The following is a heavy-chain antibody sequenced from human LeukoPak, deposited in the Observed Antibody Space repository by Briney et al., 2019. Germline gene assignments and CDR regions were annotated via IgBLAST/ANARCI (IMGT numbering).Heavy chain of an antibody. CDR1: GGSISSYY. V-gene: IGHV4-59*01. Sequence: PSETLSLTCTVSGGSISSYYWTWIRQPPATGLEWIGYIHYSGSSRSHPTLNSRVTMSVDTSKSQFSLKLTSVTAADTAVYYCARGRRTAVVTDFDYWGQGILVTVSS. D-gene: IGHD2-21*02. CDR2: IHYSGSS. J-gene: IGHJ4*02. CDR3: ARGRRTAVVTDFDY.